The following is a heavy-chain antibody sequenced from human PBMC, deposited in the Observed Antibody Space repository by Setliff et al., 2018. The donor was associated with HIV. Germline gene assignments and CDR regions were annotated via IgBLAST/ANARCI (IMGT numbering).Heavy chain of an antibody. J-gene: IGHJ4*02. V-gene: IGHV7-4-1*02. CDR3: TREVLRFDY. CDR2: INTNTGNP. D-gene: IGHD4-17*01. Sequence: ASVKVSCKASGGTFSSFAISWVRQAPGQGLEWMGWINTNTGNPTYAQGFTGRFVFSLDTSVNTAYLQISSLQAEDTAVYYCTREVLRFDYWGQGTLVTV. CDR1: GGTFSSFA.